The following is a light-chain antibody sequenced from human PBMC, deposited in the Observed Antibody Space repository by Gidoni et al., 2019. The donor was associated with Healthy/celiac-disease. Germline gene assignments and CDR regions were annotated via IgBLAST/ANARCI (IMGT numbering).Light chain of an antibody. CDR2: AAS. V-gene: IGKV1-27*01. Sequence: DIQMNQSPSSLSASVGDRVTITCRASQGLSNYLAWYQQKPGKVPKLLIYAASTLQSGVPSRFSGSGSGTDFTLTISSLQPEDVATYYCQKYNSAPRITFGPGTKVDIK. CDR3: QKYNSAPRIT. J-gene: IGKJ3*01. CDR1: QGLSNY.